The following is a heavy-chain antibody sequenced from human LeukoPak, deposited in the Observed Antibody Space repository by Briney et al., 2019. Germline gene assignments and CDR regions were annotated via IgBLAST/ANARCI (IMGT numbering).Heavy chain of an antibody. D-gene: IGHD5-18*01. CDR2: IWYDGSNK. Sequence: GGSLRLSCVASGFTFSSYGMHWVRQAPGKGLEWVAFIWYDGSNKYYADSVKGRFTISRDNSKNTLYLQMSSLRPDDTAVYYCAKAYSYGYDYWGQGTLVTVSS. J-gene: IGHJ4*02. CDR1: GFTFSSYG. V-gene: IGHV3-30*02. CDR3: AKAYSYGYDY.